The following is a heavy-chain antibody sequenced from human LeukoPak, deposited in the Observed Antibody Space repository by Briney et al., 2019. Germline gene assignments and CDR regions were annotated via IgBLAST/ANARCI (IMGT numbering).Heavy chain of an antibody. J-gene: IGHJ4*02. CDR2: IKEDGSEK. CDR3: ARPVGSGYFDY. CDR1: GFTFSSYW. V-gene: IGHV3-7*05. Sequence: GRSLRLSCAATGFTFSSYWMSCVRQAPGKGLEWVANIKEDGSEKYYVDSVKGRFTISRDNANNSLYLQMNSLRAEDTAVYYCARPVGSGYFDYWGQGTLVTVSA. D-gene: IGHD6-19*01.